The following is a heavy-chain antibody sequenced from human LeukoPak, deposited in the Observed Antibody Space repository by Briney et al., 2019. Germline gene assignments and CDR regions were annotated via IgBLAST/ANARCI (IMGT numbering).Heavy chain of an antibody. CDR3: ARHVYCSSTSCYGPYYYYYYMDV. CDR1: GGSFSGYY. V-gene: IGHV4-34*01. Sequence: PSETLSLTCAVYGGSFSGYYWSWIRQPPGKGLEWIGEINHSGSTNYNPSLKSRVTISVDTSKNQFSLKLSSVTAADTAVYYCARHVYCSSTSCYGPYYYYYYMDVWGKGTTVTISS. J-gene: IGHJ6*03. D-gene: IGHD2-2*01. CDR2: INHSGST.